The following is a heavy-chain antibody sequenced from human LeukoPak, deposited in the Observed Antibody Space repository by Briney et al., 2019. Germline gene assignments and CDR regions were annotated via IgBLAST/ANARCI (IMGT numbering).Heavy chain of an antibody. CDR3: ARVRVEYYYDSSGYYYGTPFDY. J-gene: IGHJ4*02. V-gene: IGHV4-59*01. CDR2: IYYSGST. CDR1: GGSISSYY. Sequence: PSETLSLTCTVSGGSISSYYWSWIRQPPGKGLEWIGYIYYSGSTNYNPSLKSRVTISADTSKNQFSLKLSSVTAADTAVYYCARVRVEYYYDSSGYYYGTPFDYWGQGTLVTVSS. D-gene: IGHD3-22*01.